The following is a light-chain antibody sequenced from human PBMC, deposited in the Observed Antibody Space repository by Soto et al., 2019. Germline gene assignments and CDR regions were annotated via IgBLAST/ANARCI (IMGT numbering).Light chain of an antibody. CDR3: CSYAGSSTV. J-gene: IGLJ1*01. CDR2: EVS. Sequence: QSALTQPASESGSPGQSITISCTGTSSDVGSYNLVSWYQQHPGKAPKLMICEVSKRPSGVSNRFSGSKSGNTASLTISGLQAEDEADYYCCSYAGSSTVFGTGTKVTVL. CDR1: SSDVGSYNL. V-gene: IGLV2-23*02.